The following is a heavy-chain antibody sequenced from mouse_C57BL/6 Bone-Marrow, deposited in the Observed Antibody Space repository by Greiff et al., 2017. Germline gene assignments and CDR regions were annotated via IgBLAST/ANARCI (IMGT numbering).Heavy chain of an antibody. CDR2: IWSGGST. CDR3: ARPLYYYGSSYVFAY. Sequence: QVQLQQSGPGLVQPSQSLSITCTVSGFSLTSYGVHWVRQSPGKGLEWLGVIWSGGSTDYNAAFISRLSISKDNSKSQVFFKMNSLQADDTAIYYCARPLYYYGSSYVFAYWGQGTLVTVSA. V-gene: IGHV2-2*01. J-gene: IGHJ3*01. CDR1: GFSLTSYG. D-gene: IGHD1-1*01.